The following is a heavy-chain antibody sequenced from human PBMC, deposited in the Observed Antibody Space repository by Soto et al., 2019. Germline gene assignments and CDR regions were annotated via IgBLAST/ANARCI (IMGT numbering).Heavy chain of an antibody. J-gene: IGHJ4*02. D-gene: IGHD1-26*01. CDR3: ARLWSFLGYSGSYPPRQGAYYFDY. V-gene: IGHV5-51*01. Sequence: GESLNISCNGSGYSFTIHLIGWVRQLPGKGLEWMGIIYPGDSDTRYSPSFQGQVTISADKSISTAYLQWSSLKASDTAMYYCARLWSFLGYSGSYPPRQGAYYFDYWGQGTLVTVSS. CDR2: IYPGDSDT. CDR1: GYSFTIHL.